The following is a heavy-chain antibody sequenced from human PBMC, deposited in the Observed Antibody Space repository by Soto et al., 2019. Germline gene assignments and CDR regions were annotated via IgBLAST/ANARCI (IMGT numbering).Heavy chain of an antibody. CDR2: INHSGST. CDR1: GGSFSGYY. CDR3: ARCPKWLVRRYWFDP. D-gene: IGHD6-19*01. Sequence: PSETLSLTCAVYGGSFSGYYWSWIRQPPGKGLEWIGEINHSGSTNYNPSLKSRVTISVDTSKNQFSLKLSSVTAADTAVYYCARCPKWLVRRYWFDPWGQGTLVAVS. V-gene: IGHV4-34*01. J-gene: IGHJ5*02.